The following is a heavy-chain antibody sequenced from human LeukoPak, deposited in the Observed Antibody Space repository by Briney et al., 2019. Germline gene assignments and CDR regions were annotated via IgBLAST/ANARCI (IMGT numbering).Heavy chain of an antibody. J-gene: IGHJ5*02. CDR1: GGSFSGYY. D-gene: IGHD3-10*01. V-gene: IGHV4-34*01. Sequence: PSETLSLTCAVYGGSFSGYYWSWIRQPPGKGLEWIGEINHSGSTNYNPSLKSRVTISVDTSKNQFSLKLSSVTAADTAVYYCARGGGRVRGVPRNWFDPWGQGTLVTVSS. CDR2: INHSGST. CDR3: ARGGGRVRGVPRNWFDP.